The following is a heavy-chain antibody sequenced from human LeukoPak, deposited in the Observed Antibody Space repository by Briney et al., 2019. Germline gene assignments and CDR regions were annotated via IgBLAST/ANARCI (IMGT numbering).Heavy chain of an antibody. Sequence: GGSLRLSCAASGFTFSRSGMHWVRQAPGKGLEWVAVIWSDGGNENYADSVKGRFTISGDNSKNTLYLQMNSLRAEDTAVYYCARDQGSSPFDYWGQGTLVTVSS. CDR2: IWSDGGNE. CDR3: ARDQGSSPFDY. D-gene: IGHD6-13*01. CDR1: GFTFSRSG. V-gene: IGHV3-33*01. J-gene: IGHJ4*02.